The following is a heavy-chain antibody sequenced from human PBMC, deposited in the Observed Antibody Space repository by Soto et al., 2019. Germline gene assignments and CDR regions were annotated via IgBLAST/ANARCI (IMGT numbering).Heavy chain of an antibody. CDR1: VFTFISYA. CDR3: AKESSSWATPYFQH. V-gene: IGHV3-23*01. Sequence: PGWSLRLSCASSVFTFISYAMSWVRQAPGKGLEWVSAISGSGGSTYYADSVEGRFTISRDNSKNTLYLQMNSLRAEDTAVYYCAKESSSWATPYFQHWGQGTLVTVSS. J-gene: IGHJ1*01. CDR2: ISGSGGST. D-gene: IGHD6-13*01.